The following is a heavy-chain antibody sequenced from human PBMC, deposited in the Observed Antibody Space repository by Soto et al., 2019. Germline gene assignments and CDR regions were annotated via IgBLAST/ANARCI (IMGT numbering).Heavy chain of an antibody. CDR2: ISWNSGSI. D-gene: IGHD3-10*01. J-gene: IGHJ5*02. CDR1: GFTLNDYA. Sequence: GGSVRLSCAASGFTLNDYAMHWVRQAPGKGLEWVSGISWNSGSIGYADSVKGRFTISRETAKNSLYLKMHSLRTDDTAVYYCARDSMVRGVIGWFDPWGQGTLVTVSS. CDR3: ARDSMVRGVIGWFDP. V-gene: IGHV3-9*01.